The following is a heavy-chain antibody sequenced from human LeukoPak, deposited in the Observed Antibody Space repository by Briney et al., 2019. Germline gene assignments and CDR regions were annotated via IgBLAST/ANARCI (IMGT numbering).Heavy chain of an antibody. CDR2: IYYSGST. CDR1: GGSISSSSYY. CDR3: AVVGFCSSTSCYFYGMDV. V-gene: IGHV4-39*01. Sequence: SETLSLTCTVSGGSISSSSYYWGWIRQPPGKGLEWIGSIYYSGSTYYNPSLKSRVTISVDTSKNQFSLKLSSVTAADTAVYYCAVVGFCSSTSCYFYGMDVWGQGTTVTVSS. D-gene: IGHD2-2*01. J-gene: IGHJ6*02.